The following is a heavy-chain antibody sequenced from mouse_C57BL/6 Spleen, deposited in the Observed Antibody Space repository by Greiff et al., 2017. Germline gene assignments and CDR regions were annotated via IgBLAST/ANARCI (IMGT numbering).Heavy chain of an antibody. D-gene: IGHD1-1*01. Sequence: DVKLVESGGGLVKPGGSLKLSCAASGFTFSDYGMHWVRQAPEKGLEWVAYISSGSSTIYYADTVKGRFTISRDNAKNTLFLQMTSLRSEDTAMYYCARSYGSSFTWFAYWGQGTLVTVSA. CDR3: ARSYGSSFTWFAY. V-gene: IGHV5-17*01. J-gene: IGHJ3*01. CDR1: GFTFSDYG. CDR2: ISSGSSTI.